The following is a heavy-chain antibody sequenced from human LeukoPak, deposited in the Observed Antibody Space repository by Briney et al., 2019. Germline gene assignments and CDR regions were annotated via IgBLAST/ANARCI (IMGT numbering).Heavy chain of an antibody. CDR2: ISSNGGST. Sequence: GGSLRLSCAASGFTFSSYAMHWVRQAPGEGLEYVSAISSNGGSTYYANSVKGRFTISRDNSKNTLYLQMGSLRAEDMAVYYCATQGLGGSGSYYNARLDYWGQETLVTVSS. V-gene: IGHV3-64*01. D-gene: IGHD3-10*01. J-gene: IGHJ4*02. CDR3: ATQGLGGSGSYYNARLDY. CDR1: GFTFSSYA.